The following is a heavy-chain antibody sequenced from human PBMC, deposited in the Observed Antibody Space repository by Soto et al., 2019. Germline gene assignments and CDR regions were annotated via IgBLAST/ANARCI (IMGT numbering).Heavy chain of an antibody. D-gene: IGHD6-13*01. J-gene: IGHJ5*01. Sequence: EVQLLESGGGLVQPGGSLRLSCAASGFTFSSYAMSWVRQAPGKGLEWVSAISGSGGSTYYAYSVKGRFTISRDNSKNTLYLKMNSLRAEETDVYYCAKDDSSSWWNWFDSLGQGTLVTVCS. CDR2: ISGSGGST. CDR3: AKDDSSSWWNWFDS. CDR1: GFTFSSYA. V-gene: IGHV3-23*01.